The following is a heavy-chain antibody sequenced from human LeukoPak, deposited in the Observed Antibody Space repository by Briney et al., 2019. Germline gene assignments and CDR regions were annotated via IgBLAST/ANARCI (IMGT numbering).Heavy chain of an antibody. CDR1: GGSFSGYY. J-gene: IGHJ4*02. Sequence: PSETLSLTCAVYGGSFSGYYWSWIRQPPGKGLEWIGEISHSGSTNYNPSLKSRVTISVDTSKNQFSLKLSSVTAADTAVYYCARSHRYTYYYDSSGYYRLDYWGQGTLVTVSS. CDR2: ISHSGST. D-gene: IGHD3-22*01. V-gene: IGHV4-34*01. CDR3: ARSHRYTYYYDSSGYYRLDY.